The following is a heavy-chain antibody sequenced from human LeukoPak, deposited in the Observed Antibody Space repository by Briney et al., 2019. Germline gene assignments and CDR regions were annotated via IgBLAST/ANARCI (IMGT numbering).Heavy chain of an antibody. J-gene: IGHJ3*02. Sequence: ASVKVSCKASGGTFSSYAISWVRQAPGQGLEWMGGIIPIFGTANYAQKFQGRVTITTDESTSTAYMELSSLRSGDTAVYYCASRSGSPYRTMIVVGYEAFDIWGQGTMVTVSS. CDR3: ASRSGSPYRTMIVVGYEAFDI. V-gene: IGHV1-69*05. D-gene: IGHD3-22*01. CDR2: IIPIFGTA. CDR1: GGTFSSYA.